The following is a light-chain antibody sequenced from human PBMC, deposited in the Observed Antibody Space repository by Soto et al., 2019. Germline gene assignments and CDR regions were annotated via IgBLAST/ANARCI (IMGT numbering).Light chain of an antibody. CDR2: EVS. J-gene: IGLJ2*01. CDR3: NSYAGSNNVV. V-gene: IGLV2-8*01. CDR1: SSDVGGYNY. Sequence: QSVLTQPPSASGSPGQSVTISCTGTSSDVGGYNYVSWYQQHPGKAPKVMIYEVSKRPSGVPDRFSGSKSGNTASLTVSGLQAEDEADYYCNSYAGSNNVVFGGGTKVTVL.